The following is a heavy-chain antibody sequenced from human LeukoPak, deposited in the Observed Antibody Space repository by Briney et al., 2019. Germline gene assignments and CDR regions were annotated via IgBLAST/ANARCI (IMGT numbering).Heavy chain of an antibody. V-gene: IGHV3-43D*03. CDR1: GFTFDDYA. CDR2: ISWDGGST. CDR3: AKGEAAAGSHADY. D-gene: IGHD6-13*01. J-gene: IGHJ4*02. Sequence: PGGSLRLSCAASGFTFDDYAMHWVRQAPGKGLEWVSLISWDGGSTYYADSVKGRFTISRDNSKNSLYLQMNSLRAEDTALYYCAKGEAAAGSHADYWGQGTLVTVSS.